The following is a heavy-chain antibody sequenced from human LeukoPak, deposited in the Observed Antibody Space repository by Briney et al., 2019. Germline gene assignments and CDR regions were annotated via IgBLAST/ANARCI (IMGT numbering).Heavy chain of an antibody. CDR1: GRTFSNAW. J-gene: IGHJ4*02. D-gene: IGHD1-1*01. CDR3: WDANWNGDWDY. CDR2: IKSKAHGGTT. V-gene: IGHV3-15*01. Sequence: GGSLRLSCAASGRTFSNAWMHWVRQAPGKGLEWVGRIKSKAHGGTTDYAAPVKGRFTTSRDASKNTLYLQMNSLKTEDTAVYYCWDANWNGDWDYWGQGTLVTVSS.